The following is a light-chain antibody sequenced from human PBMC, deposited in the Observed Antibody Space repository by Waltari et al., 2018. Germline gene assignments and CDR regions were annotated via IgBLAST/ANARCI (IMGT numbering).Light chain of an antibody. Sequence: QSALTQPASVSGSPGQSITISCTGTSSDIGTYNLVSWYQQYPGKAPKLIICEVTKRPSWFSDRFSGSKSGSTASLTISGLQPEDEADYYCCSYVDSRTFEWVFGGGTKLTVL. CDR2: EVT. CDR1: SSDIGTYNL. CDR3: CSYVDSRTFEWV. V-gene: IGLV2-23*02. J-gene: IGLJ3*02.